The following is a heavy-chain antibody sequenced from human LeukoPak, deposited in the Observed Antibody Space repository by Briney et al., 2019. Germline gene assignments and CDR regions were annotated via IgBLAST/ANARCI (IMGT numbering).Heavy chain of an antibody. CDR1: GYSFTDYF. J-gene: IGHJ3*02. CDR2: INPDAGDT. D-gene: IGHD6-19*01. V-gene: IGHV1-2*06. Sequence: ASVKVSCKASGYSFTDYFLYWVRQAPGQGLEWMVRINPDAGDTNYAQTFQGRITMTRDTSISTAYMELSSLKSDDTAVYYCARLSTATRHWLAASDIWGQGTVVTVSS. CDR3: ARLSTATRHWLAASDI.